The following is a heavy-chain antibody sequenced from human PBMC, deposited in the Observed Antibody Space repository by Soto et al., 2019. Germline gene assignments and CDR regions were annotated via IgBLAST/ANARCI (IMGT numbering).Heavy chain of an antibody. CDR1: GFTFGDYA. J-gene: IGHJ4*02. V-gene: IGHV3-49*04. CDR3: TRAYAKYYYDSSGYYLDY. D-gene: IGHD3-22*01. CDR2: IRSEAYGGTT. Sequence: GGSLRLSCTASGFTFGDYAMSWVRQAPGKGLEWVGFIRSEAYGGTTEYAASVKGRFTISRDDSKSIAYLQMNSLKNEDTAVYYCTRAYAKYYYDSSGYYLDYWGQGTLVTVSS.